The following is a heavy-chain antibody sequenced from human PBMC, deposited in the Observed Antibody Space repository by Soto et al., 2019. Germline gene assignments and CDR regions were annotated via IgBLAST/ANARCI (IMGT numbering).Heavy chain of an antibody. CDR2: ISYDGSNK. Sequence: QVQLVESGGGVVQPGRSLRLSCAASGFTFSSYGMHWVRQAPGKGLEWVAVISYDGSNKYYADSVKGRFTISRDNSKNTLYLXMXXLRAEDTAVYXCAKAXXXXXXYYYYGMDVWGQGTTVTVSS. J-gene: IGHJ6*02. V-gene: IGHV3-30*18. CDR3: AKAXXXXXXYYYYGMDV. CDR1: GFTFSSYG.